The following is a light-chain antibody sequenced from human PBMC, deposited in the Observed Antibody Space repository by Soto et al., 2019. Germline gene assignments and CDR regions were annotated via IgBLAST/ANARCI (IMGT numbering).Light chain of an antibody. CDR2: DVN. CDR3: SSYTSSSTYV. CDR1: SSDVGNSNG. J-gene: IGLJ1*01. V-gene: IGLV2-18*02. Sequence: QSVLTQPPSVPGSPGQSVAISCTGTSSDVGNSNGVSWYHQPPGTAPKLINYDVNNRPSGVPDRFSGSKSGNTASLTISGLQSEDEGDYYCSSYTSSSTYVFGTGTKVTVL.